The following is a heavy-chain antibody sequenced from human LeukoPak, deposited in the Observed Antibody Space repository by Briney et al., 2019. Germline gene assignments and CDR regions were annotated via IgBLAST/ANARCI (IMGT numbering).Heavy chain of an antibody. CDR1: GYTFINYG. CDR3: ARVNYYGSGSYYGPPYYFDY. D-gene: IGHD3-10*01. CDR2: ISAYNGNT. V-gene: IGHV1-18*01. Sequence: ASVKVSCKASGYTFINYGISWVRQAPGQGLEWMGWISAYNGNTNYAQKLQGRVTMTTDTSTSTAYMELRSLRSDDTAVYYCARVNYYGSGSYYGPPYYFDYWGQGTLVTVSS. J-gene: IGHJ4*02.